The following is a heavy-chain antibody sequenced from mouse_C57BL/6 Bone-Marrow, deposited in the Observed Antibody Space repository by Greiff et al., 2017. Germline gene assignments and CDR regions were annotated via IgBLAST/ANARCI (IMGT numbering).Heavy chain of an antibody. J-gene: IGHJ4*01. CDR3: IGYDGYYAMDY. Sequence: EVQLQQSGAELVRPGASVTLSCTASGFNIKDDYMHWVKQRPEQGLEWIGWIDPENGDTAYASKFQGKATLTADTSSNTAYLQLSSLTSEDTAVYYCIGYDGYYAMDYWGQGTSVTVSA. CDR2: IDPENGDT. D-gene: IGHD2-2*01. CDR1: GFNIKDDY. V-gene: IGHV14-4*01.